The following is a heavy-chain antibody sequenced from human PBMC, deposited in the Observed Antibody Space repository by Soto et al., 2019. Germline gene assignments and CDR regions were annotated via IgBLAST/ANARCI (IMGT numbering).Heavy chain of an antibody. CDR1: GGSISSYY. CDR2: IYYSGST. J-gene: IGHJ4*02. Sequence: SETLSLTCTVSGGSISSYYWSWIRQPPGKGLEWIGYIYYSGSTNYNPSLKSRVTISVDTSKNQFSLKLSSVTAADTAVYYCARMVAGYAPYYFDYWGQGTLVTVSS. D-gene: IGHD5-12*01. CDR3: ARMVAGYAPYYFDY. V-gene: IGHV4-59*08.